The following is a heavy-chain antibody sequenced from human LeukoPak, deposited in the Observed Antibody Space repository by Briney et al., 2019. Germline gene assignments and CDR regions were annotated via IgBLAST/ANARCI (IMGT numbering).Heavy chain of an antibody. Sequence: GSPRLSCAASGFTSSDSWMHWVRQGPGKGPEWLSRTSNDGSDTVYADSAKGRLTASRDNARNTVYLELTNLRPDDTALYYCARGGYSGSYYRFSWGRGTLVTVAS. CDR2: TSNDGSDT. J-gene: IGHJ4*02. CDR1: GFTSSDSW. CDR3: ARGGYSGSYYRFS. V-gene: IGHV3-74*01. D-gene: IGHD6-6*01.